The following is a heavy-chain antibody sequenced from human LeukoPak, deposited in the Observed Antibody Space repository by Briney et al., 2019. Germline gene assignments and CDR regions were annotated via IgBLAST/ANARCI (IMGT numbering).Heavy chain of an antibody. CDR3: ATRFPGIAVAGNFDY. V-gene: IGHV1-2*02. CDR2: INPNSGGT. Sequence: ASVQVSCQASVYTFTDYYMHWVRQAAGQGLDGMGWINPNSGGTKYTQKLQGRVTMTRDTSISTAYMELSRLRSDDTAVYYCATRFPGIAVAGNFDYWGQGTLVTVSS. D-gene: IGHD6-19*01. CDR1: VYTFTDYY. J-gene: IGHJ4*02.